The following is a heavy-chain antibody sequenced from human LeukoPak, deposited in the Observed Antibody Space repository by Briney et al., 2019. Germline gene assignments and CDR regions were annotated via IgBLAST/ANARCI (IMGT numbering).Heavy chain of an antibody. D-gene: IGHD4-23*01. CDR1: GYTFTRYY. Sequence: GASVKVSCKASGYTFTRYYIHWVRQAPGQGLEWMGTINPSGDSTSYAQKFQGRVTMTRDTSTSTVYMELSSLTSEDTAVYYCARAPGYGGNSDYWGQGTLVTVYS. V-gene: IGHV1-46*01. J-gene: IGHJ4*02. CDR3: ARAPGYGGNSDY. CDR2: INPSGDST.